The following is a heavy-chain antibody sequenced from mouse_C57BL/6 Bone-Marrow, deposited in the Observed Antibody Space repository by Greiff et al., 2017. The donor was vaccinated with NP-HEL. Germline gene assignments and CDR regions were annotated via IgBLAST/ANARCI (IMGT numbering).Heavy chain of an antibody. V-gene: IGHV3-6*01. D-gene: IGHD2-10*01. CDR2: ISYDGSN. J-gene: IGHJ3*01. CDR3: ARDLLWYPAWFAY. CDR1: GYSITSGYY. Sequence: EVQLVESGPGLVKPSQSLSLTCSVTGYSITSGYYWNWIRQFPGNKLEWMGYISYDGSNNYNPSLKHRISITRDTSKNQFFLKLNSVTTEDTATYYCARDLLWYPAWFAYWGQGTLVTVSA.